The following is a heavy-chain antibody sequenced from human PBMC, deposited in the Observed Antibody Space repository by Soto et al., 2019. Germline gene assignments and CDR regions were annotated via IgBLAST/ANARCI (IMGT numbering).Heavy chain of an antibody. V-gene: IGHV3-23*01. CDR1: GFSFSSYA. J-gene: IGHJ4*02. Sequence: EVQLLESGGGLVEPGGSLRLSCTASGFSFSSYAMTWVRQAPGKGLEWVSSTTDDGGRTFYADSVKGRFTISRDNSNNMLYMKRTSLRAEATALYSGGKGGGFGTGAYYNVAYWGQGTLVTVSS. CDR3: GKGGGFGTGAYYNVAY. CDR2: TTDDGGRT. D-gene: IGHD3-10*01.